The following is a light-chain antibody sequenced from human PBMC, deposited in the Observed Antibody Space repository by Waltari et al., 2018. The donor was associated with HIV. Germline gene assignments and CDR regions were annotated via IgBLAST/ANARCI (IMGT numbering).Light chain of an antibody. CDR2: DAS. V-gene: IGKV1-13*02. CDR1: QGISSA. J-gene: IGKJ1*01. Sequence: AIQLTQSPSSLSASVGDRVTITCRASQGISSALAWYQQKPGKAPKLLIYDASSLESGVPSRFSGSGSGTDFTLTISSLEPEDFAVYYCQQRSNWLVTFGQGTKVEIK. CDR3: QQRSNWLVT.